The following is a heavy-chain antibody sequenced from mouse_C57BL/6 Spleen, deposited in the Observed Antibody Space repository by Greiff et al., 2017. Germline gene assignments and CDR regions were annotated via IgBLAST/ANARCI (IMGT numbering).Heavy chain of an antibody. CDR1: GYAFSSYW. V-gene: IGHV1-80*01. CDR3: ARSGDRYWYFDV. CDR2: IYPGDGDT. D-gene: IGHD3-3*01. Sequence: QVQLQQSGAELVKPGASVKISCKASGYAFSSYWMNWVKQRPGKGLEWIGQIYPGDGDTNYNGKFKGKATLTADKSSSTAYMQLSSLTSEDSAVYFCARSGDRYWYFDVWGTGTTVTVSS. J-gene: IGHJ1*03.